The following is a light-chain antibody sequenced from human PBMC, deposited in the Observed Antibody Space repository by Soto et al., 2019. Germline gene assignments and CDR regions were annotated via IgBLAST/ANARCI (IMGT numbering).Light chain of an antibody. V-gene: IGKV3-20*01. CDR2: GAS. CDR3: QQYGSSIT. Sequence: EIVLTQSPATLSLSPGETATLSCRASQSVRNYLAWYQQKPGQAPRLLIYGASSRATGIPDRFSGSGSGTDFTLTISRLEPEDFAVYYCQQYGSSITFGQGTRLEIK. J-gene: IGKJ5*01. CDR1: QSVRNY.